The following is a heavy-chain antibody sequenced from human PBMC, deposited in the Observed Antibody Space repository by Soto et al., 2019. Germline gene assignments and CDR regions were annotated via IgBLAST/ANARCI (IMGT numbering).Heavy chain of an antibody. D-gene: IGHD2-2*01. V-gene: IGHV4-34*01. CDR3: ARLNGYCISTNCHGYYGMDV. J-gene: IGHJ6*02. CDR1: GGSFSGYY. Sequence: SETLSLTCAVYGGSFSGYYWTWIRQPPGTGLEWIGEINHSGSTNYNPSLKSRVTISVDTSKNQFSLKLSSVTAADTAVYYCARLNGYCISTNCHGYYGMDVWGQGTTVTVSS. CDR2: INHSGST.